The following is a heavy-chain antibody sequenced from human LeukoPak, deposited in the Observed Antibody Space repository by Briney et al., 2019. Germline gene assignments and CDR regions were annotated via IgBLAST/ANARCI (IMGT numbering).Heavy chain of an antibody. Sequence: ASVKVSCKASGGTFSSYAISWVRQAPGQGLEWMGGIIPIFGTANYAQKFQGRVTITADESTSTAYMELSSLRSEDTAVYYCGRGVKMFMLGGVIVSDMSGYYYVMDVWGKGTRVTVSS. J-gene: IGHJ6*04. CDR3: GRGVKMFMLGGVIVSDMSGYYYVMDV. D-gene: IGHD3-16*02. CDR2: IIPIFGTA. CDR1: GGTFSSYA. V-gene: IGHV1-69*13.